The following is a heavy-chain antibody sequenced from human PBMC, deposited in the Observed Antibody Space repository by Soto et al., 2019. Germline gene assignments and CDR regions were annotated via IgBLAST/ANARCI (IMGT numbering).Heavy chain of an antibody. CDR2: FDPEDGET. CDR3: AKLIAAAGTDWFDP. J-gene: IGHJ5*02. V-gene: IGHV1-24*01. D-gene: IGHD6-13*01. CDR1: GYTLTELS. Sequence: ASVKVSCKVSGYTLTELSIHWVRQAPGKGLEWMGGFDPEDGETIYAQKFQGRVTMTEDTSTDTAYMELSSLRSEDTAVYYCAKLIAAAGTDWFDPWGQETLVTVSS.